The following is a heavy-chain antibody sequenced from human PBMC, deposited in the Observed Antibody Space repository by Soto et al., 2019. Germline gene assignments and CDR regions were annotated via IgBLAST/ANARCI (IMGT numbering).Heavy chain of an antibody. CDR3: ARDYYDSSGYYHYGMDV. CDR1: GFTFDDYA. J-gene: IGHJ6*02. Sequence: SLRLSCAASGFTFDDYAMHWVRQVPGKGLEWVSGINWNSSIYIYYADSVKGRXXXXXXNAXXXLXXQXXSLXAEDTAVYYCARDYYDSSGYYHYGMDVWGQGTTVTVSS. V-gene: IGHV3-9*01. CDR2: INWNSSIYI. D-gene: IGHD3-22*01.